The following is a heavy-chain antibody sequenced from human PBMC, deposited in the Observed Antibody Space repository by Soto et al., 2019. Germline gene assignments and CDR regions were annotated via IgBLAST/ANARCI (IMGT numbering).Heavy chain of an antibody. Sequence: EVQLVQSGAEVKKPGESLKISCKGSGYSFTSYWIGWVRQMPGKGLEWMGIIYPGDSDTRYSPSFQGQVTISADKSISTAYLQWSSRKASDTAMYYCASLVGRIAAAGGSGWFDPWGQGTLVTVSS. CDR3: ASLVGRIAAAGGSGWFDP. D-gene: IGHD6-13*01. CDR2: IYPGDSDT. CDR1: GYSFTSYW. J-gene: IGHJ5*02. V-gene: IGHV5-51*01.